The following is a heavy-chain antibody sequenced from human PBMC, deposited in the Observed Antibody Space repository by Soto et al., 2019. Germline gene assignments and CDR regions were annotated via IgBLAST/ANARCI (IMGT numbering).Heavy chain of an antibody. V-gene: IGHV3-15*01. D-gene: IGHD3-10*01. CDR3: TTDNSETYYYHHYGMDV. CDR2: IKSKTDGGTT. J-gene: IGHJ6*02. CDR1: GFTFSNAC. Sequence: TVGSLRLSRAASGFTFSNACMSWVRHPPGQGLEWVGSIKSKTDGGTTDYAAPVKGRFTISRDDSKNTLYLQMNRLKTEDTAVYYCTTDNSETYYYHHYGMDVWGQGTMVPVSS.